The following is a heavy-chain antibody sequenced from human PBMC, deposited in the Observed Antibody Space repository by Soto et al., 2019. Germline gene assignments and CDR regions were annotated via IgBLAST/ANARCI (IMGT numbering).Heavy chain of an antibody. V-gene: IGHV3-23*01. Sequence: EVHLLESGGGLVQPGGSLRLSCAASGFSFRNYAMSWVRQAPGQGLEWISTLTGSSSNIYYADSVKGRFAISRDNSRNTLYLQMNSLTAEDTAVYYCANGRATYGLLTHDYWGQGTLVTVSS. CDR3: ANGRATYGLLTHDY. CDR1: GFSFRNYA. D-gene: IGHD3-10*01. CDR2: LTGSSSNI. J-gene: IGHJ4*02.